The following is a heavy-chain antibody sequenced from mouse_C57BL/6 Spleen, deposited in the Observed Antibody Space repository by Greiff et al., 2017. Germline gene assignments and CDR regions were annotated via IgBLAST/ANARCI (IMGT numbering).Heavy chain of an antibody. CDR3: ARGAVVASFAY. CDR2: INPYNGGT. V-gene: IGHV1-19*01. CDR1: GYTFTDYY. J-gene: IGHJ2*01. D-gene: IGHD1-1*01. Sequence: VQLQESGPVLVKPGASVKMSCKASGYTFTDYYMNWVKQSPGKSLEWIGVINPYNGGTCYTQTFKGKATFTVDKSSSTAYMELNSLTYEDSAVYYCARGAVVASFAYWGQGTTLTVSA.